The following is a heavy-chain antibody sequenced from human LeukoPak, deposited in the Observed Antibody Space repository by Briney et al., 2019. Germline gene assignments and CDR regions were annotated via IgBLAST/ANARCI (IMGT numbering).Heavy chain of an antibody. CDR2: ISYSGST. CDR1: GGSIKTYY. D-gene: IGHD6-25*01. CDR3: AGGAAVSFDS. J-gene: IGHJ4*02. Sequence: SETLSLTCTVSGGSIKTYYWSWIRQPPGKGLEWIGYISYSGSTNYNPSLKSRVTISVDTSKNQFSLKLSSVTAVDTAVYYCAGGAAVSFDSWGQGSLVSVSS. V-gene: IGHV4-59*01.